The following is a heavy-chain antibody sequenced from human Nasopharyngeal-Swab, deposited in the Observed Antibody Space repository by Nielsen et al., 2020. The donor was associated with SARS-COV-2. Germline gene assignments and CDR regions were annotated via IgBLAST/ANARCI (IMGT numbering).Heavy chain of an antibody. CDR1: GFTFSSYS. V-gene: IGHV3-21*01. CDR3: ARAGSSYGRLLY. CDR2: ISSSSSYI. D-gene: IGHD5-18*01. Sequence: GGSLRLSCEASGFTFSSYSMNWVRQAPGKGLEWVSSISSSSSYIYYADSARGRFTISRDNAKNSLYLQMNSLRAEDTAVYYCARAGSSYGRLLYWGQGTRVDVST. J-gene: IGHJ4*02.